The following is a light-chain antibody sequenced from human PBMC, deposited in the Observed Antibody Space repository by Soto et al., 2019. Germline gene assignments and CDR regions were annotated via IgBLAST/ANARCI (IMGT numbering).Light chain of an antibody. CDR3: QSYDTKLSGSSV. V-gene: IGLV1-40*01. J-gene: IGLJ1*01. CDR1: SSNIGAGID. Sequence: QSALTQSPSVSGAPGQRVSISCTGTSSNIGAGIDVHWYQQLPATAPKLLIYGNNNRPSGFPDRFSVSKSGTYTSLAITGLQAEDEADYNCQSYDTKLSGSSVFGTGTKLTV. CDR2: GNN.